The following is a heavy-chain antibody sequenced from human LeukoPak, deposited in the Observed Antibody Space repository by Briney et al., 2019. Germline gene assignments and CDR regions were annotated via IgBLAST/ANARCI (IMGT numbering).Heavy chain of an antibody. CDR3: ARGIVATMENYGMDV. CDR1: GGTFSSYA. V-gene: IGHV1-69*04. Sequence: SVKVSCKASGGTFSSYAISRVRQAPGQGLEWMGRIIPILGIANYAQKFQGRVTITADKSTSTAYMELSSLRSEDTAVYYCARGIVATMENYGMDVWGQGTTVTVSS. CDR2: IIPILGIA. J-gene: IGHJ6*02. D-gene: IGHD5-12*01.